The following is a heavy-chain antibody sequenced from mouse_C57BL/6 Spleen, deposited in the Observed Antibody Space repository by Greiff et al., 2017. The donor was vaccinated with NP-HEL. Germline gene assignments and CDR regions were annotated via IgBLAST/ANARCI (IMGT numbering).Heavy chain of an antibody. CDR3: TYGSSSFYAMDY. J-gene: IGHJ4*01. V-gene: IGHV14-4*01. CDR1: GFNIKDDY. Sequence: VQLKESGAELVRPGASVKLSCTASGFNIKDDYMHWVKQRPEQGLEWIGWIDPENGDTEYASKFQGKATITADTSSNTAYLQLSSLTSEDTAVYYCTYGSSSFYAMDYWGQGTSVTVSS. CDR2: IDPENGDT. D-gene: IGHD1-1*01.